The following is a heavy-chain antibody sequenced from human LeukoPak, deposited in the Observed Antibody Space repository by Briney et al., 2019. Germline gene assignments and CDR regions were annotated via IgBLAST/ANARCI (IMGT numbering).Heavy chain of an antibody. Sequence: GGSLRLSCVASEFTFSRYWMHWVRQAPGKGLVWVSRVNSDGSSTSYADSVKGRFTISRDNAKNTFYLQMNSLRAEDTAVYYCARGMAYSSGWFPFDYWGQGSLVTVSS. D-gene: IGHD6-19*01. CDR1: EFTFSRYW. CDR3: ARGMAYSSGWFPFDY. V-gene: IGHV3-74*01. CDR2: VNSDGSST. J-gene: IGHJ4*02.